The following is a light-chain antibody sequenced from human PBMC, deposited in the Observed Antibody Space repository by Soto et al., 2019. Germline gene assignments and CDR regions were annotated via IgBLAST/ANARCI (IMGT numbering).Light chain of an antibody. Sequence: EIVLTQSPGTLSLSPGVRATLSCRASQSVNGNYLTWYQQKPGQAPRLLIYGASSRATGIPDRFSGSGSGTDFTLTISRLEPEDFAVYYCQQYGSSFRYTFGQGTKLEIK. CDR3: QQYGSSFRYT. CDR1: QSVNGNY. J-gene: IGKJ2*01. CDR2: GAS. V-gene: IGKV3-20*01.